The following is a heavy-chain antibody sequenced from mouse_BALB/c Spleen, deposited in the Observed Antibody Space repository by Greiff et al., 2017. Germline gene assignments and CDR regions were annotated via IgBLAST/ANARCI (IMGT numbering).Heavy chain of an antibody. V-gene: IGHV3-1*02. CDR1: GYSITSGYS. CDR2: IHYSGST. J-gene: IGHJ4*01. Sequence: EVQLVESGPDLVKPSQSLSLTCTVTGYSITSGYSWPWIRQFPGNKLEWMGYIHYSGSTNYNPSLKSRISITRDTSKNQFFLQLNSVTTEDTATYYCAFTTATRGAMDYWGQGTSVTVSS. D-gene: IGHD1-2*01. CDR3: AFTTATRGAMDY.